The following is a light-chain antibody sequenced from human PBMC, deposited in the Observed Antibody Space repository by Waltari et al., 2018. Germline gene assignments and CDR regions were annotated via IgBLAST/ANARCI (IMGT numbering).Light chain of an antibody. CDR1: QDIRNY. J-gene: IGKJ5*01. CDR3: QQYKTYPIT. V-gene: IGKV1-16*02. Sequence: DIQMTQSPSSLSVSEGDRVSITCRASQDIRNYLAWFQHKPGEAPKPLIYAASSLQSGVPSNFSGSGSGTDFTLTISSLQPEDFATYCQQYKTYPITFGQGTRLEI. CDR2: AAS.